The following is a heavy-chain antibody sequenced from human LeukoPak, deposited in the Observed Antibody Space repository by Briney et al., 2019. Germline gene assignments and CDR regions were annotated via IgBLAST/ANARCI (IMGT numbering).Heavy chain of an antibody. J-gene: IGHJ4*02. CDR1: GFTFSNYA. D-gene: IGHD1-26*01. CDR2: ISGSGHHT. CDR3: AKVPGFGGYSFDY. V-gene: IGHV3-23*01. Sequence: RGSLRLSCAASGFTFSNYAMSWARQAPGKGLEWISAISGSGHHTFYADSVQGRFTISRDNSKNTLYLQMNSLRVEDTAVYYCAKVPGFGGYSFDYWGQGTLVTVSS.